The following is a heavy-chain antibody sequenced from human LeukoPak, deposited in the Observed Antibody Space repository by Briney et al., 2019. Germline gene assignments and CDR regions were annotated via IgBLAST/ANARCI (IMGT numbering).Heavy chain of an antibody. V-gene: IGHV4-31*03. CDR2: IYYSGST. J-gene: IGHJ3*02. Sequence: SETLSLTCTVCGGSISSGGYYWSWIRQHPGKGLEGIGYIYYSGSTYYNPSLKSRVTISVDTSKNQFSLKLSSVTAADTAVYYCARDPLTSSLPGAFDIWGQGTMVTVSS. CDR1: GGSISSGGYY. CDR3: ARDPLTSSLPGAFDI. D-gene: IGHD2-2*01.